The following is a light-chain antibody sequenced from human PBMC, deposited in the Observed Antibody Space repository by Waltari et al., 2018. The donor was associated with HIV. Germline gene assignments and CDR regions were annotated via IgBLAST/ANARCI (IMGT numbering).Light chain of an antibody. J-gene: IGLJ3*02. CDR3: CSYASTSWV. CDR2: YVT. V-gene: IGLV2-11*01. Sequence: QSALTQPRSVSGSPGQSVAISCTGTSSDVGGYNYVSWYQQYPGTAPKVIIYYVTKRPSGVPDRFSGSKSGNMASLTISGLQAEDEADYYCCSYASTSWVFGGGTKLTVL. CDR1: SSDVGGYNY.